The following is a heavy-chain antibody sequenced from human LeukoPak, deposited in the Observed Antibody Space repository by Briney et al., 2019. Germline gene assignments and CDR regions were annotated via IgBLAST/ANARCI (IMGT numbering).Heavy chain of an antibody. CDR1: GFTFSGYW. Sequence: GGSLRLSCAASGFTFSGYWMTWVRQAPGKGPEWVANIKQDGSQKYYVDSVKGRFTISRDNAKNSLYLQMNSLRAEDTAVYYCARGDSSGREINYAFDIWGQGTMVTVSS. CDR3: ARGDSSGREINYAFDI. V-gene: IGHV3-7*01. CDR2: IKQDGSQK. J-gene: IGHJ3*02. D-gene: IGHD6-19*01.